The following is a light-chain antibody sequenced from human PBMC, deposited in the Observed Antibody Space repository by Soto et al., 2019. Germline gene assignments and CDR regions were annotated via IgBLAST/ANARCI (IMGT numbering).Light chain of an antibody. Sequence: HSVLTQPPSVSGAPGQRVTISCTGGSSSIGAGYDVHWYQHLPGTAPKLLIYGDSNRPSGVPDRFSGSKSGTSASLAITGLQAEDEGDYYCQSYDSSLSGRVVFGGGTKVTVL. V-gene: IGLV1-40*01. CDR3: QSYDSSLSGRVV. CDR1: SSSIGAGYD. CDR2: GDS. J-gene: IGLJ2*01.